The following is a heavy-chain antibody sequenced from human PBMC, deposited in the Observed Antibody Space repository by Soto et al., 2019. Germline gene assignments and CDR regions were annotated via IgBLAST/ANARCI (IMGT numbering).Heavy chain of an antibody. J-gene: IGHJ5*02. CDR3: AKAPGIAAAGTLWFDP. Sequence: PGGSLRLSCXAXXXTXXXXAXSWVRQAPGKGLEWVSAISGSGGSTYYADSVKGRFTISRDNSKNTLYLQMNSLRAEDTAVYYCAKAPGIAAAGTLWFDPWGQGTLVTVSS. V-gene: IGHV3-23*01. D-gene: IGHD6-13*01. CDR2: ISGSGGST. CDR1: XXTXXXXA.